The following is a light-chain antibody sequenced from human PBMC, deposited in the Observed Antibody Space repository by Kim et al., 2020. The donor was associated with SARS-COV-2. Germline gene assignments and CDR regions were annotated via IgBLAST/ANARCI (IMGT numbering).Light chain of an antibody. CDR2: AAS. CDR3: QHYSDSPPWT. CDR1: QSVSYNY. J-gene: IGKJ1*01. V-gene: IGKV3-20*01. Sequence: EIVLTQSPGTLSLSPGERATLSCRASQSVSYNYLAWYQQKPGQAPRLVIYAASSRATGIPDRFSGSGSGTDFTFTISRLEPEDFAVYYCQHYSDSPPWTFGQGTKVEIK.